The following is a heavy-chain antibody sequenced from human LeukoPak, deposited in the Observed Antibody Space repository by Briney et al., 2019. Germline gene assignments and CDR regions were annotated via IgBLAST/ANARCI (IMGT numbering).Heavy chain of an antibody. Sequence: PGGSLRLSCAASGFTFSSYAMHWVRQAPGKGLEWVAVISYDGSNKYYADSVKGRFTISRDNSKNTLYLQMNSLRAEDTAVYYCARDRAPYGYDAFDIWGQGTMVTVSS. D-gene: IGHD4-17*01. CDR2: ISYDGSNK. J-gene: IGHJ3*02. CDR3: ARDRAPYGYDAFDI. V-gene: IGHV3-30-3*01. CDR1: GFTFSSYA.